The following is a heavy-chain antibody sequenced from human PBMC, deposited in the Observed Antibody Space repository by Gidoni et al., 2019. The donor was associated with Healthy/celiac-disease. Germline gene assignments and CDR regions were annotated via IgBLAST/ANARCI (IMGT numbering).Heavy chain of an antibody. D-gene: IGHD3-3*01. V-gene: IGHV3-21*01. J-gene: IGHJ3*02. CDR3: ARGGGTIFGVASDAFDI. CDR2: ISRSSSYI. CDR1: GFPFSSYS. Sequence: EVQLVQSGGGLVKPGGSLRLSCAASGFPFSSYSMNWVRQAPGKGLEWVSSISRSSSYIYYADSVKGRFTISRDNAKNSLYLHMNSLRAEDTAVYYCARGGGTIFGVASDAFDIWGQGTMVTVSS.